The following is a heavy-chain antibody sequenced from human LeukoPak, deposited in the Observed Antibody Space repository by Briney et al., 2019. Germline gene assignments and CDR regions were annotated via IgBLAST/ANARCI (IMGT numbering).Heavy chain of an antibody. Sequence: ASVKVSCKASGYTFTSYDINWVRQATGQGLEWRGWMNPNSGNTGYAQKFQGRVTITRNTSISTAYMELSSLRAEDTGVYYCARSDYDILPGYYYFDYWAQGPLVTVSS. CDR2: MNPNSGNT. J-gene: IGHJ4*02. D-gene: IGHD3-9*01. V-gene: IGHV1-8*03. CDR3: ARSDYDILPGYYYFDY. CDR1: GYTFTSYD.